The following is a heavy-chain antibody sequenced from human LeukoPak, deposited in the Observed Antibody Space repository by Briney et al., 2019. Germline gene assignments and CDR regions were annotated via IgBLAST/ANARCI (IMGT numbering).Heavy chain of an antibody. D-gene: IGHD4-17*01. Sequence: PGGSLRLSCAASGFTFSSYSMNWVRQAPGKGLEWVSSISSSSSYIYYADSVKGRFTISRDNAKNSVYLQMNSLRAEDTAVYYCARDLLGPERLRPRTVTRFSGWGQGTLVTVSS. J-gene: IGHJ4*02. CDR1: GFTFSSYS. CDR3: ARDLLGPERLRPRTVTRFSG. V-gene: IGHV3-21*01. CDR2: ISSSSSYI.